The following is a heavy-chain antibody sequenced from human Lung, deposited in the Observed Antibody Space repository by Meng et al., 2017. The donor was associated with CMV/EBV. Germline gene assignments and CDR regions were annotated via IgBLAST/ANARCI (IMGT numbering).Heavy chain of an antibody. J-gene: IGHJ5*02. CDR2: INHSGST. CDR3: ARGRVTGTTGGWFDP. V-gene: IGHV4-34*01. D-gene: IGHD1-7*01. CDR1: GGSFSGYY. Sequence: SETXSLXCAVYGGSFSGYYWSWIRQPPGKGLEWIGEINHSGSTNYNPSLKSRVTISVDTSKNQFSLKLSSVTAADTAVYYCARGRVTGTTGGWFDPWGQGTXVTVDS.